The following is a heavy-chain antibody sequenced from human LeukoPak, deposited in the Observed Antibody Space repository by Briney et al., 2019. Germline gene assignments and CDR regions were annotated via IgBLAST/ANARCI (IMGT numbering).Heavy chain of an antibody. CDR1: GFTFRSYA. J-gene: IGHJ4*02. CDR3: AKESGYYGSGSSDY. V-gene: IGHV3-23*01. Sequence: GGSLRLSCAASGFTFRSYAMSWVRQAPGKGLEWASAISGSGGSTYYADSVKGRFTISRDNSKNTLYLQMNSLRAEDTAVYYCAKESGYYGSGSSDYWGQGTLVTVSS. CDR2: ISGSGGST. D-gene: IGHD3-10*01.